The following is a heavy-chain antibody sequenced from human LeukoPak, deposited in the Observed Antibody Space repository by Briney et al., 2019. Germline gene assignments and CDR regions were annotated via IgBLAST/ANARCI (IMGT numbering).Heavy chain of an antibody. CDR3: ATTDPLYDSSGYYYIEYFQH. CDR2: FDPEDGET. V-gene: IGHV1-24*01. CDR1: GYTLTELS. Sequence: ASVKVSCKVSGYTLTELSMHWVRQAPGKGLEWMGGFDPEDGETIYAQKFQGRVTMTEDTSTDTAYMELSSLRSEDTAVYYCATTDPLYDSSGYYYIEYFQHWGQGTLVTVSS. J-gene: IGHJ1*01. D-gene: IGHD3-22*01.